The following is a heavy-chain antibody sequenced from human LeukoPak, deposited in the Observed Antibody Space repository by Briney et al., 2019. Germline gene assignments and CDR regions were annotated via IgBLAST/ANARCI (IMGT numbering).Heavy chain of an antibody. D-gene: IGHD1-1*01. CDR2: INHNGST. CDR3: ARARGTYYFDY. J-gene: IGHJ4*02. CDR1: GGSFSGYY. V-gene: IGHV4-34*01. Sequence: SETLSLTCAVYGGSFSGYYWSWIRQPPGKGLKWIGEINHNGSTNYNPSLKSRVTISVDTSKNQFSLKLSSVTAADTAVYYCARARGTYYFDYWGQGTPVTVSS.